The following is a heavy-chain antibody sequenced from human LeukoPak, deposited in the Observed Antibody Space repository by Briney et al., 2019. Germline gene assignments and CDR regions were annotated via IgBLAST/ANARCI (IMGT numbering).Heavy chain of an antibody. CDR1: GYTFTGYA. CDR3: ARDPITMVRGGQNWFDP. V-gene: IGHV1-3*01. Sequence: ASVKVSCKASGYTFTGYAMHWVRQAPGQRLEWMGWINAGNGNTKYSQKFQGRVTITRDTSASTAYMELSSLRSEDTAVYYCARDPITMVRGGQNWFDPWGQGTLVTVSS. D-gene: IGHD3-10*01. J-gene: IGHJ5*02. CDR2: INAGNGNT.